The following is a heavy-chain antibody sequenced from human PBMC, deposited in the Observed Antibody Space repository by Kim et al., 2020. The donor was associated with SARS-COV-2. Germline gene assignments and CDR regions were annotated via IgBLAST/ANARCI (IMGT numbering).Heavy chain of an antibody. CDR2: IYFSGNT. J-gene: IGHJ4*02. Sequence: SETLSLTCTASGASISRSIYYWGWIRQSPGTGLEWIGSIYFSGNTYYNPSLKSRVTISVDTSQNQFALKLSSVTAADTAVYYCVRDLANYYESSGSFDYWGQGILVTVSS. CDR1: GASISRSIYY. CDR3: VRDLANYYESSGSFDY. D-gene: IGHD3-22*01. V-gene: IGHV4-39*06.